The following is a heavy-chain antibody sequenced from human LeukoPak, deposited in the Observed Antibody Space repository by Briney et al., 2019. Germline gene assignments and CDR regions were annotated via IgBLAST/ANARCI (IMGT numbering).Heavy chain of an antibody. V-gene: IGHV3-7*01. J-gene: IGHJ3*02. CDR2: IKEDGSEK. Sequence: GGSLRLSCAASGFTLSAHWMSWVRQAPGKGLEWVANIKEDGSEKYYVDSVKGRFTISRDNAKNSLYLQMNSLRAEDTAVYYCARDGDSSGYSGAFDIWGQGTMVTVSS. CDR1: GFTLSAHW. CDR3: ARDGDSSGYSGAFDI. D-gene: IGHD3-22*01.